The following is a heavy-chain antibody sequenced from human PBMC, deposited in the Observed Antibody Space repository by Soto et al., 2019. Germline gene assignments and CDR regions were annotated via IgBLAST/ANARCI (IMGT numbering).Heavy chain of an antibody. CDR1: GFTFSSYA. CDR2: ISGSGGST. D-gene: IGHD3-22*01. Sequence: LRLSCAASGFTFSSYAMSWVRQAPGKGLEWVSAISGSGGSTYYADSVKGRFTISRDNSKNTLYLQMNSLRAEDTAVYYCAKSKGPYYYDSSGYGRGYYFDYWGQGTLVTVSS. CDR3: AKSKGPYYYDSSGYGRGYYFDY. J-gene: IGHJ4*02. V-gene: IGHV3-23*01.